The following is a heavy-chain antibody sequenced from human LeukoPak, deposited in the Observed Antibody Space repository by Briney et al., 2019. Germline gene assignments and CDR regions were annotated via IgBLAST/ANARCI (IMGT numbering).Heavy chain of an antibody. CDR3: ARAGLKEYQLLIGRNWFDP. V-gene: IGHV3-30*03. D-gene: IGHD2-2*01. CDR2: ISYDGTKK. Sequence: GGSLRLSCAASGFTFSTYWMHWVRQAPGKGLEWVAVISYDGTKKYYADSVKGRFTISRDNSKNTLYLQMNSLRAEDTAVYYCARAGLKEYQLLIGRNWFDPWGQGTLVTVSS. J-gene: IGHJ5*02. CDR1: GFTFSTYW.